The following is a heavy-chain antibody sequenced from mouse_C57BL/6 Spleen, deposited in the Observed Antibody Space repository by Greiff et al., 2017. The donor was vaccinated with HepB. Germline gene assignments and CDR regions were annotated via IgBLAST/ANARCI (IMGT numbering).Heavy chain of an antibody. D-gene: IGHD1-1*01. Sequence: QVQLQQSGAELVSPGASVPLSCKASGSTFTAYEWPWGKQTPVHGLEWIGAMDPEPGGTAYNQKFKGKAILTADKSSSTAYMELRSLTSEDSAVYYCTRGGLLRTGYFDVWGTGTTVTVSS. CDR2: MDPEPGGT. CDR1: GSTFTAYE. V-gene: IGHV1-15*01. J-gene: IGHJ1*03. CDR3: TRGGLLRTGYFDV.